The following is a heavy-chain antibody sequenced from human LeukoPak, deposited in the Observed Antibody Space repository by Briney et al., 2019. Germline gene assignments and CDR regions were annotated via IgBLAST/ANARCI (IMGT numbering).Heavy chain of an antibody. D-gene: IGHD3-10*01. CDR3: ARAHLTTVRGVIMSLSDWFDP. CDR1: VSAFSIYN. CDR2: INPISGGT. J-gene: IGHJ5*02. V-gene: IGHV1-2*07. Sequence: ASVTVSLTCTVSAFSIYNIHWGRRPPGQGLEWLGGINPISGGTNFAHKFQGRVTMTRDTSISTAYMELSRLTSDDTAVYFCARAHLTTVRGVIMSLSDWFDPWGQGTLVTVSS.